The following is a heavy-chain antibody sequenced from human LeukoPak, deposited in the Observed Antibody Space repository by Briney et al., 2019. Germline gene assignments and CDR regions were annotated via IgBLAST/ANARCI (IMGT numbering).Heavy chain of an antibody. J-gene: IGHJ4*02. V-gene: IGHV1-18*01. D-gene: IGHD1-26*01. CDR2: IGTHNGNT. CDR3: ARPSGTYCY. Sequence: ASVKVSCKTSGYTFTSYGVSWVRQAPGQGLEWMGWIGTHNGNTNYAQKFQGRVIMTTDTSTSTAYMELTRLTSDDTAVYYCARPSGTYCYWGQGTLVTVSS. CDR1: GYTFTSYG.